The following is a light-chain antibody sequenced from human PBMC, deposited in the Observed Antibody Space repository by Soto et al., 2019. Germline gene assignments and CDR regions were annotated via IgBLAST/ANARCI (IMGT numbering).Light chain of an antibody. J-gene: IGKJ1*01. CDR1: QSVYSSY. CDR2: DAS. Sequence: DIMFSQTQSTLSLSPGERSTLSCSASQSVYSSYLAWYQQRPGRAPRLLFYDASIRATGIPDRFSGSGSGTDFSLTISRLEPEDFAVYYCHQYGISPWTFGQGTKVDIK. CDR3: HQYGISPWT. V-gene: IGKV3-20*01.